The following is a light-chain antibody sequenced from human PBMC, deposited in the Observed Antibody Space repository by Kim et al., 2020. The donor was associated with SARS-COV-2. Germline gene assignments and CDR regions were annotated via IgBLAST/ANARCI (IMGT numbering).Light chain of an antibody. Sequence: SSELTQDPAVSVALGQTVTINCQGDSLRTSYASWYQLKPRQAPLLVLFGQNHRPSGIPARFSGSNSGNRSSLTITGAQAEDEADYYCNSRDTSDNQWVFG. J-gene: IGLJ3*02. V-gene: IGLV3-19*01. CDR1: SLRTSY. CDR2: GQN. CDR3: NSRDTSDNQWV.